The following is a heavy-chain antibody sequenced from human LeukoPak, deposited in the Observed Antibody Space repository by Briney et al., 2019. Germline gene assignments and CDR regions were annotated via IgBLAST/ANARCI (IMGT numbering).Heavy chain of an antibody. CDR1: GFTVSTKY. V-gene: IGHV3-53*01. D-gene: IGHD3-3*01. Sequence: GGSLTLSCAASGFTVSTKYMSWVRQAPGKGLEWVSVIYSGGTTGYADSVKGRFTISRDNSKNTLYLQMNSLRAEDTAVYYCAKDQYYDFWSGYERPDWFDPWGQGTLVTVSS. J-gene: IGHJ5*02. CDR3: AKDQYYDFWSGYERPDWFDP. CDR2: IYSGGTT.